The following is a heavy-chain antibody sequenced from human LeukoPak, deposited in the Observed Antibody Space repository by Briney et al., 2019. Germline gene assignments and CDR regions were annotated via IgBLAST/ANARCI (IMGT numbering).Heavy chain of an antibody. CDR1: GFTFSNYE. CDR3: ARPGHPIYSSTWYYDY. J-gene: IGHJ4*02. D-gene: IGHD6-13*01. Sequence: GGSLRLSCATSGFTFSNYEMNWVRQAPGKGLEWVSYISSTGETMYYADSVRGRFTISRDDAKKSLYLDMHSLRAEDTAFYYCARPGHPIYSSTWYYDYWGQGTLVTVSS. CDR2: ISSTGETM. V-gene: IGHV3-48*03.